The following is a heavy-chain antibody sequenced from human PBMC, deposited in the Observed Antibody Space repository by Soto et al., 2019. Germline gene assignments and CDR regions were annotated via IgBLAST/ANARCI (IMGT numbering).Heavy chain of an antibody. CDR1: GGSFSGYY. D-gene: IGHD5-18*01. CDR3: ALANIGYSYGPNLYYYYGREV. CDR2: INHSVST. J-gene: IGHJ6*04. Sequence: PSETLSLTCAVYGGSFSGYYWSWIRQPPGKGLEWIGEINHSVSTNYNPSLKSRVTISVDTSKNQFSLKLSSVTAADTAVYYCALANIGYSYGPNLYYYYGREVWGNGNTVTVSP. V-gene: IGHV4-34*01.